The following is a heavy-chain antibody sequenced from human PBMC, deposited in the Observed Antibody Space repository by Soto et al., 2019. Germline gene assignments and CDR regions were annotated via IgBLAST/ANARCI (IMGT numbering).Heavy chain of an antibody. CDR2: ISGSGDST. V-gene: IGHV3-23*01. J-gene: IGHJ4*02. CDR1: GVTFSSYA. CDR3: ARLASIAAAREPGDY. Sequence: HGGSPRLSCAASGVTFSSYAMSWVRQDPGKGLEWVSAISGSGDSTYYADSVKGRFTISRDNSKNTLYLQMNSLRAEDTAVYYCARLASIAAAREPGDYWGQGTLVTVSS. D-gene: IGHD6-13*01.